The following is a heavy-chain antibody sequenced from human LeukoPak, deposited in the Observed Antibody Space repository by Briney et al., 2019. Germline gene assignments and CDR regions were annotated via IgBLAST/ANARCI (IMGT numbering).Heavy chain of an antibody. D-gene: IGHD5-18*01. CDR2: IIPIFGTA. V-gene: IGHV1-69*13. J-gene: IGHJ5*02. CDR1: GGTFSSYA. Sequence: SVKVSCKASGGTFSSYAISWVRQAPGQGLEWMGGIIPIFGTANYAQKFQGRVTITADESTSTAYMELSSLRSEDTAVYYCARGGRRRAVDTAMVTPWGQGALVTVSS. CDR3: ARGGRRRAVDTAMVTP.